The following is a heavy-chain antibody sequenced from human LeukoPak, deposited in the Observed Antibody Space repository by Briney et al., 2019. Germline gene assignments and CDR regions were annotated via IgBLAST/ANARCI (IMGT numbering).Heavy chain of an antibody. J-gene: IGHJ4*02. CDR3: ARDPSSYYFDY. CDR1: GGTFSSYA. CDR2: IIPILGIA. V-gene: IGHV1-69*04. D-gene: IGHD1-26*01. Sequence: SVKVSCKASGGTFSSYATSWVRQAPGQGLEWMGRIIPILGIANYAQKFQGRVTITADKSTSTAYMELSSLRSDDTAVYYCARDPSSYYFDYWGQGTLVTVSS.